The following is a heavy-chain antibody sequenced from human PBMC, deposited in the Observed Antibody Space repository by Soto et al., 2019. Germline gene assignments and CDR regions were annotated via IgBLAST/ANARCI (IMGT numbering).Heavy chain of an antibody. J-gene: IGHJ4*02. CDR1: GFTFSEHY. V-gene: IGHV3-72*01. CDR2: TRNKVDSYTT. Sequence: GGSMRLSCAAYGFTFSEHYVEWVRQAPGKGLEWVGRTRNKVDSYTTEYAASVRGRFTISRDDSKTSLYLQMNSLKTEDTALYYCATGTVGAMDYWGQGTLVTVSS. D-gene: IGHD1-26*01. CDR3: ATGTVGAMDY.